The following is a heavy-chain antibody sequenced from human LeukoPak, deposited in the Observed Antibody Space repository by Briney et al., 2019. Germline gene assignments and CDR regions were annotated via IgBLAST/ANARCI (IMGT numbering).Heavy chain of an antibody. D-gene: IGHD3-22*01. V-gene: IGHV4-61*02. CDR3: ARDQDYDSSGYFHAFDV. Sequence: SETLSLTCTVSGDSISSGGYYWNWIRQPAGKGLEWIGRIYTSGSTNYNPSLKSRVTISLDTSKNQFSLKLISVTAADTAVYYCARDQDYDSSGYFHAFDVWGQGTMVTVSS. CDR2: IYTSGST. J-gene: IGHJ3*01. CDR1: GDSISSGGYY.